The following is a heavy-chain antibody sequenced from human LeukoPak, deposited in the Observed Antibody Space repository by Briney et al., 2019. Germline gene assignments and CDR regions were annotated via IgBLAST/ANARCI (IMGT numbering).Heavy chain of an antibody. D-gene: IGHD3-22*01. CDR2: IYYTGNT. J-gene: IGHJ4*02. V-gene: IGHV4-39*07. CDR1: GGSISSSGYY. Sequence: PSETLSLTCTVSGGSISSSGYYWGLIRQSPGKGLEWIGSIYYTGNTYYNPSLKSRVTISVDTSKNQFSLKLSSVTAADTAVYYCARANHMYYDSSGYPRYFDYWGQGTLVTVSS. CDR3: ARANHMYYDSSGYPRYFDY.